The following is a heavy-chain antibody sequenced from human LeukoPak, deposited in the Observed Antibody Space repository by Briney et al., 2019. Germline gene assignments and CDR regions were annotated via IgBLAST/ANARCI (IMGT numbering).Heavy chain of an antibody. Sequence: GASVKVSCKASGYTFTSYDINWVRQATGQGLEWMGWMNPNSGNTGYAQKFQGRVTITRNTSISTAYMELSSLRSDDTAVYYCARDADEFYYYYMDVWGKGTTVTVSS. D-gene: IGHD3-10*01. CDR1: GYTFTSYD. V-gene: IGHV1-8*03. J-gene: IGHJ6*03. CDR3: ARDADEFYYYYMDV. CDR2: MNPNSGNT.